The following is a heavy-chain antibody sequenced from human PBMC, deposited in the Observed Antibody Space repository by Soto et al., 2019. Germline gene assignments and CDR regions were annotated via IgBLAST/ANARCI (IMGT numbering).Heavy chain of an antibody. J-gene: IGHJ4*02. V-gene: IGHV3-15*04. Sequence: GGSLRLSCAASGFTVTDAWMTWFRRAPGKGPEWVGRIERKSDGGTTSYAAPVRGRFTISRDDSKNTLYLQMDSLKIEDTAVYYCVSLYLGYWGQGTLVTVSS. CDR3: VSLYLGY. CDR1: GFTVTDAW. D-gene: IGHD3-10*01. CDR2: IERKSDGGTT.